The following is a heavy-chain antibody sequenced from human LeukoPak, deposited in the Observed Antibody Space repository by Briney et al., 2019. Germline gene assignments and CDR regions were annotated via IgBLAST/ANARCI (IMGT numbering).Heavy chain of an antibody. J-gene: IGHJ4*02. D-gene: IGHD2-8*01. V-gene: IGHV4-4*09. CDR1: GGSISTYY. Sequence: PSETLSLTCTVSGGSISTYYWSWIRQPPGKGLGWIGYIQTSGSTNYKSSLKSRVTISVGKSKNQFSLNLSSVTAADTAVYYCARHSQRDTTGVVDWGQGTLVTVSS. CDR2: IQTSGST. CDR3: ARHSQRDTTGVVD.